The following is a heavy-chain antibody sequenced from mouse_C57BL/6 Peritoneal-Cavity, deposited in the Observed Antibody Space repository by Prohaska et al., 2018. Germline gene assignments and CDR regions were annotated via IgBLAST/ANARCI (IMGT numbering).Heavy chain of an antibody. CDR2: INPDSRTI. J-gene: IGHJ4*01. CDR1: GIDFSRYW. V-gene: IGHV4-1*01. CDR3: ARLLGDY. Sequence: EVKLFQSGGGLVQPGGSMKLSCAASGIDFSRYWMTWVRLAPGKGLEWIGEINPDSRTINYAPSLKDKFTMSRDNAKKTLYLQMSKVRSEDTARYYCARLLGDYWGQGTSVTVSS.